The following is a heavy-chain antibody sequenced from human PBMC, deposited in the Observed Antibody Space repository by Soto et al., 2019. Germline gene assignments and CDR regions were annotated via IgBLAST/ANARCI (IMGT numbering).Heavy chain of an antibody. CDR2: ISDDGSNK. CDR1: GFTFSNYG. Sequence: GGSLRLSCAASGFTFSNYGMHWVRQAPGKGLEWVAFISDDGSNKYYADSMKGRFTMSRDNAKDSLYLQLNSLRAEDTAVYYCARGIGVDVWGQGTTVTVSS. CDR3: ARGIGVDV. J-gene: IGHJ6*02. V-gene: IGHV3-30*03. D-gene: IGHD3-10*01.